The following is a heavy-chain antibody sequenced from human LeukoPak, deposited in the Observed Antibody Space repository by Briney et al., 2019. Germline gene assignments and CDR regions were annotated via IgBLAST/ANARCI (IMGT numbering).Heavy chain of an antibody. V-gene: IGHV3-9*03. J-gene: IGHJ4*02. CDR3: AKGDNYGSGTYYFDH. D-gene: IGHD3-10*01. Sequence: GRSLRLSCAASGFTFDDYAMHWVRQAPGKGLEGVSGISWNSGSIDYADSVKGRFSISRDNAKNSLYIQMNSLRAEDMALYYCAKGDNYGSGTYYFDHWGQGTLVTVSS. CDR2: ISWNSGSI. CDR1: GFTFDDYA.